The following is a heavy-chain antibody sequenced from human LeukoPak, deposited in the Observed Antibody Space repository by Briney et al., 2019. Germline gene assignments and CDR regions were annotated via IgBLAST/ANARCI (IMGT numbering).Heavy chain of an antibody. Sequence: GGSLRLSCAASGFTFSDYCMSWIRQAPGKGLEWVSYISSSGSTIYYADSVKGRFTISRDNAKNSLYLQMNSLRAEDTAVYYCARGVLERFWDGYNSYAFDIWGQGTMVTVSS. V-gene: IGHV3-11*01. CDR2: ISSSGSTI. CDR3: ARGVLERFWDGYNSYAFDI. J-gene: IGHJ3*02. D-gene: IGHD5-24*01. CDR1: GFTFSDYC.